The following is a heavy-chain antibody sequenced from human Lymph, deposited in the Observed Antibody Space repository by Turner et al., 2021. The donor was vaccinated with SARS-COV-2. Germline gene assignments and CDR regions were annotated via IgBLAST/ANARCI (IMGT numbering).Heavy chain of an antibody. CDR3: AKVRSIFGVVIGGMDV. CDR2: ITYDGSNK. CDR1: GFTFSSYA. D-gene: IGHD3-3*01. J-gene: IGHJ6*02. V-gene: IGHV3-30*18. Sequence: QVQLVESGGGVVQPGRSLRLSCAASGFTFSSYAMHWVRQAPGKGLEGVTVITYDGSNKYYADSVKGRFTISRDNSKNKLYLQMNSLRAEDTAVYYCAKVRSIFGVVIGGMDVWGQGTTVTVSS.